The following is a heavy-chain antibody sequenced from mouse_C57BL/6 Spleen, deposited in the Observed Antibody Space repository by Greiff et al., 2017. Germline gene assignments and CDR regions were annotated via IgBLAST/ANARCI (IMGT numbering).Heavy chain of an antibody. Sequence: VQLQQSGPGLVKPSQSLSLTCSVTGYSITSGYYWNWIRQFPGNKLEWMGYISYDGSNNYNPSLKNRISITRDTSKNQFFLKLNSVTTEDTATYYCARGPDYSNWYFDVWGTGTTVTVSS. CDR3: ARGPDYSNWYFDV. D-gene: IGHD2-5*01. J-gene: IGHJ1*03. V-gene: IGHV3-6*01. CDR1: GYSITSGYY. CDR2: ISYDGSN.